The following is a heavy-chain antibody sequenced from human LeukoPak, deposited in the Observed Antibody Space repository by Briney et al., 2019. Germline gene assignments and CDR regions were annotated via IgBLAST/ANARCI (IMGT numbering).Heavy chain of an antibody. CDR1: GFTFSSYA. Sequence: GGSLRLSFAASGFTFSSYAMHWVRQAPGKGLEYVSAISSNGGSTYYANSVKGRFTISRDNSKNTLYLQMGSLRAEDMAVYYCARGIAAAGRGYYFDYWGQGTLVTVSS. D-gene: IGHD6-13*01. CDR3: ARGIAAAGRGYYFDY. CDR2: ISSNGGST. J-gene: IGHJ4*02. V-gene: IGHV3-64*01.